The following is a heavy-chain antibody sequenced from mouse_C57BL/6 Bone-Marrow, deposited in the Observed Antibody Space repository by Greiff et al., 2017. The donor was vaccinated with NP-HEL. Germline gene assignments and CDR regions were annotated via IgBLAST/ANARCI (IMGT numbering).Heavy chain of an antibody. CDR1: GYTFTSYW. CDR3: ARRNDYYGSSHWYFDV. Sequence: VQLQQSGAELVNPGASVKLSCKASGYTFTSYWMHWVKQRPGQGLEWIGMIHPNSGSTNYNEKFKSKATLTVDKSSSTAYMQLSSLTSEDSAVYYCARRNDYYGSSHWYFDVWGTGTTVTVSS. V-gene: IGHV1-64*01. D-gene: IGHD1-1*01. J-gene: IGHJ1*03. CDR2: IHPNSGST.